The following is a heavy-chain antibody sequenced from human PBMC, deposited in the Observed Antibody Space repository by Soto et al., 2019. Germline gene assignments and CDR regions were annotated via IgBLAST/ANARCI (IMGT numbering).Heavy chain of an antibody. CDR1: GGSVSNDNFY. J-gene: IGHJ5*02. V-gene: IGHV4-61*01. D-gene: IGHD3-16*01. CDR2: VHSSGIT. CDR3: ARGLTMGQLPSHFDH. Sequence: SETLSLTCTVSGGSVSNDNFYWSWIRQPPGKGLEWIGYVHSSGITNYNPSLKRRVAISVDTSRNQFSLRLSSVTAADTAVYYCARGLTMGQLPSHFDHWGQGTLVTVSS.